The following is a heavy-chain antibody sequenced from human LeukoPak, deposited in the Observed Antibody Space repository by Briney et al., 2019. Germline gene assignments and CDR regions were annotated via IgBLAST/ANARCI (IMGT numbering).Heavy chain of an antibody. D-gene: IGHD2-15*01. Sequence: GGSLRLSCAASGFTFSSYAMSWVRQAPGKGLEWVSAISGSGGSTYYADSVKGRFTISRDNSKNTLYLQMNSLRAEDTAVYYCAKDPSRYFDWLTTGKVVVAATAFDYWGQGTLVTVSS. V-gene: IGHV3-23*01. CDR1: GFTFSSYA. CDR3: AKDPSRYFDWLTTGKVVVAATAFDY. CDR2: ISGSGGST. J-gene: IGHJ4*02.